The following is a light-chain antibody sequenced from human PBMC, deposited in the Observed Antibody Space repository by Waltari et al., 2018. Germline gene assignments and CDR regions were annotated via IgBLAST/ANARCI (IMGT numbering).Light chain of an antibody. CDR1: ERVLFSSNSKNY. CDR3: QQEYYIPYT. Sequence: DIVMTQSPDSLAVSLGERATINCKSSERVLFSSNSKNYLAWYRQKPGQPPNLLIYWASTRESGVPDRFSGSGSGTGFTLTISSLQAEDVAVYYCQQEYYIPYTFCQGNKLEIK. J-gene: IGKJ2*01. CDR2: WAS. V-gene: IGKV4-1*01.